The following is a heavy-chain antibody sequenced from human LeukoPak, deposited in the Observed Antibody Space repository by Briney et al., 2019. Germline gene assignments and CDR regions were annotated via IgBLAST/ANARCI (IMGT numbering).Heavy chain of an antibody. CDR1: GNTFTSNY. D-gene: IGHD5-18*01. V-gene: IGHV1-46*01. CDR3: ARGGYTYGSFEH. CDR2: INTSGGST. Sequence: ASVKVSCKASGNTFTSNYMHWVRQAPGQGLEWMGIINTSGGSTSYAQKFQGRVTMTRDTSTSTVYMKLSSLRSEDTAVYYCARGGYTYGSFEHWGQGTLVTVSS. J-gene: IGHJ4*02.